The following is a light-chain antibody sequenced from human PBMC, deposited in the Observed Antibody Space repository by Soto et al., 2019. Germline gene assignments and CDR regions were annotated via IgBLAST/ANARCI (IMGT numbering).Light chain of an antibody. CDR2: GAS. Sequence: DIVMTQSPDSLPVSLVERAAINCKSSQSVLYKSNNKNYLAWYQQKPGQAPRLLIYGASSRATGIPDRFSGGGSGTDFSLTISRLDPEDFAVYYCQQYSSSPITFGQGTRLEIK. J-gene: IGKJ5*01. CDR3: QQYSSSPIT. V-gene: IGKV4-1*01. CDR1: QSVLYKSNNKNY.